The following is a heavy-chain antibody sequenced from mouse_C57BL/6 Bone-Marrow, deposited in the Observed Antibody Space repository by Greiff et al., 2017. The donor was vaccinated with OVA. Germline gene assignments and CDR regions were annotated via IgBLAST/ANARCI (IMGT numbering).Heavy chain of an antibody. Sequence: QVHVKQSGTELVKPGASVKLSCKASGYTFTSYWMHWVKQRPGQGLEWIGNINPSNGGTNYNEKFKSKATLTVDKSSSTAYMQLSSLTSEDSAVYYCARYYGSSFTLWFAYWGQGTLVTVSA. J-gene: IGHJ3*01. CDR2: INPSNGGT. CDR3: ARYYGSSFTLWFAY. CDR1: GYTFTSYW. V-gene: IGHV1-53*01. D-gene: IGHD1-1*01.